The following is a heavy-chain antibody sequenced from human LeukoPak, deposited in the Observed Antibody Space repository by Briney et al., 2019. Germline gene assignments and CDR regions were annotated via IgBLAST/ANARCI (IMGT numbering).Heavy chain of an antibody. D-gene: IGHD3-10*01. CDR2: INSSGSTI. J-gene: IGHJ5*02. CDR3: ARAAHYSASGSFFDP. CDR1: EFTFSDYY. V-gene: IGHV3-11*01. Sequence: GGSLRLSCAASEFTFSDYYMSWIRQAPGKGLEWVSYINSSGSTIYYADSVKGRFTISRDNAKNSLYLQMNSLRAEDTAVYYCARAAHYSASGSFFDPWGQGTLVTVSS.